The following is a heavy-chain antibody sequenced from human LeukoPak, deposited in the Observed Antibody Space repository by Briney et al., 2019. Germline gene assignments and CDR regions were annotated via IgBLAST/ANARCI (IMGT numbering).Heavy chain of an antibody. V-gene: IGHV4-39*01. J-gene: IGHJ4*02. Sequence: SETLSLTCTVSGGSISSSSYYWGWIRQPPGKGLEWIGSIYYSGSTYYNPSLKSRVTISVDTSKNQFSLKLSSVTAADTAVYYCARHRGYSDSSGYYYPYYFDYWGQGTLVTVSS. CDR3: ARHRGYSDSSGYYYPYYFDY. D-gene: IGHD3-22*01. CDR2: IYYSGST. CDR1: GGSISSSSYY.